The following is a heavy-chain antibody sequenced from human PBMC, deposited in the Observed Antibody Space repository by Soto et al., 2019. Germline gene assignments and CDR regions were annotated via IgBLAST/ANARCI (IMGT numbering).Heavy chain of an antibody. V-gene: IGHV3-64D*06. Sequence: GGSLILSCSASGFTFSSYAMHWVLQAPGKGLEYVSAISSNGGTTYYADSVKGRFTISRDNSKNTLYLQMSSLRAEDTAVYYCVSGVAATLNWFDPWGQGTLVSVSS. CDR1: GFTFSSYA. CDR2: ISSNGGTT. D-gene: IGHD2-15*01. J-gene: IGHJ5*02. CDR3: VSGVAATLNWFDP.